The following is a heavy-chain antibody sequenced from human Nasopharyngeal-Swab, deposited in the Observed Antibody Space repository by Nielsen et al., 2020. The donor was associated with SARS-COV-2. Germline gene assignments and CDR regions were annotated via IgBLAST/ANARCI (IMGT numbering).Heavy chain of an antibody. CDR2: IIPIFGTA. D-gene: IGHD3-22*01. Sequence: SVKVSCKASGGTFSSYAISWVRQAPGQGLEWMGGIIPIFGTANYAQKFQGRVTITADESTGTAYMELSSLRSEDTAVYYCARVVGYYDSSGYYYYHCYGMDVWGQGTTVTVSS. V-gene: IGHV1-69*13. CDR3: ARVVGYYDSSGYYYYHCYGMDV. J-gene: IGHJ6*02. CDR1: GGTFSSYA.